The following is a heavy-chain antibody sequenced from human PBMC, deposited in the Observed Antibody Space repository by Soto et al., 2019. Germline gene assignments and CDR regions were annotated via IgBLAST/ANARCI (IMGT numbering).Heavy chain of an antibody. J-gene: IGHJ6*02. V-gene: IGHV4-30-2*01. CDR3: ARGGYSSSWYGLDYYYGMDV. CDR1: GGSFSSGGYS. Sequence: PSETLSLTCAVYGGSFSSGGYSWSWIRQPPGKGLEWIGYIYHSGSTYYNPSLKSRVTISVDRSKNQFSLKLSSVTAADTAVYYCARGGYSSSWYGLDYYYGMDVWGQGTTVTVSS. D-gene: IGHD6-13*01. CDR2: IYHSGST.